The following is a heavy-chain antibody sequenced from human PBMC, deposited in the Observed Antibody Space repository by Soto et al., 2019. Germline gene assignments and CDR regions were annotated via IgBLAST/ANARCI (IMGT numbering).Heavy chain of an antibody. Sequence: SDTLSLTCTVSDGSISSSSYYWGWIRQPPGKGLEWIGSIYYSGSTYYNPSLKSRVTISVDTSKNQFSLKLSSVTAADTAVYYCARHVGRIAVAGKPLDYWGQGTLVTVSS. CDR1: DGSISSSSYY. D-gene: IGHD6-19*01. CDR2: IYYSGST. J-gene: IGHJ4*02. V-gene: IGHV4-39*01. CDR3: ARHVGRIAVAGKPLDY.